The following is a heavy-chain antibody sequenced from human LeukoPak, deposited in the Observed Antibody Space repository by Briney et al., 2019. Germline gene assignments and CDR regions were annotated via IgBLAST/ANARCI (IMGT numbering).Heavy chain of an antibody. D-gene: IGHD6-25*01. CDR1: GFAFSSFS. CDR3: AKGSVGNADFAS. CDR2: IIVSGTT. J-gene: IGHJ4*02. Sequence: GGSLRLSCAASGFAFSSFSMTWVRQAPGKGLEWVSSIIVSGTTYYADSVKGRFTISRDSFRGTLFLQMDSLRVEDMAVYFCAKGSVGNADFASWGQGALVTVSS. V-gene: IGHV3-23*01.